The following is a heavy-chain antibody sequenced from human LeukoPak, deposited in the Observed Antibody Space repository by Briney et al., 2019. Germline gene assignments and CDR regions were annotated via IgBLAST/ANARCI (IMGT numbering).Heavy chain of an antibody. CDR2: INQSGGT. CDR1: GGSLNGSH. V-gene: IGHV4-34*01. CDR3: ARVSDIMISFGGAISYFDY. Sequence: PSETLSLTCTLNGGSLNGSHWSWIRQPPGKGLEWIGEINQSGGTHYNPALWSRLTISIDTSKNKFSLQLTSVTAADTGVYFCARVSDIMISFGGAISYFDYWGQGALVTVSS. D-gene: IGHD3-16*02. J-gene: IGHJ4*02.